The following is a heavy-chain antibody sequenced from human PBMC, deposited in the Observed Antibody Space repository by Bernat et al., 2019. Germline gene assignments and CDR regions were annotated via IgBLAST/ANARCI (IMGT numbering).Heavy chain of an antibody. J-gene: IGHJ4*02. CDR3: ARAPGYSSSWYEGFDY. CDR2: ISAYNGNT. D-gene: IGHD6-13*01. Sequence: QVQLVQSGAEVKKPGASVKVSCKASGYTFTSYGISWVRQAPGQGLEWMGWISAYNGNTNYAQKLQGRVTMTRNTSISTAYMELSSLRSEDTVVYYCARAPGYSSSWYEGFDYWGQGTLVTVSS. V-gene: IGHV1-18*01. CDR1: GYTFTSYG.